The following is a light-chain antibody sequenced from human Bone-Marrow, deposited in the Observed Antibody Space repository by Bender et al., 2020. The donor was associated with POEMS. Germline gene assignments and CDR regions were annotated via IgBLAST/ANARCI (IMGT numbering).Light chain of an antibody. J-gene: IGLJ3*02. V-gene: IGLV3-25*03. CDR1: ELPRQF. Sequence: SSDLTQPPSVSVSPGQTARITCSGDELPRQFTYGFQQKPGQAPVLVMYKDVERPSGIPERFAGSSSGTTVTLTISAVQAEDEADYYCQSAASSSSPWVFGGGTKLTVL. CDR2: KDV. CDR3: QSAASSSSPWV.